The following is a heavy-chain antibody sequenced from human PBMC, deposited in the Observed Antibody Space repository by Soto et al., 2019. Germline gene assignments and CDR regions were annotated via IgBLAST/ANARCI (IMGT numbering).Heavy chain of an antibody. J-gene: IGHJ4*02. D-gene: IGHD5-18*01. V-gene: IGHV3-33*01. CDR2: IWYDGSNK. CDR1: GFTFSNFG. Sequence: PGGSLRLSCAASGFTFSNFGMHWVRQAPGKGLEWVAVIWYDGSNKYYADSVKGRFTISRDNSKKMLYLQMSSLRAEDTAVYYCAREGYTYGVDYWGQGTLVTAPQ. CDR3: AREGYTYGVDY.